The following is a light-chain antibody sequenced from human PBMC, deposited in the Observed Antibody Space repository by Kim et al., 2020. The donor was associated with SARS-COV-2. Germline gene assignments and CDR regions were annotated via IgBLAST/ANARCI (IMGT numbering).Light chain of an antibody. CDR2: GHT. Sequence: QRFTIACTGTFSNIGAGYDVHWYQQVPGAAPKLLIYGHTNRPSGVPDRFSGSKSDTSASLAITVLQPEDEADYYCQSYDSSLNSYVFGTGTKVTVL. CDR3: QSYDSSLNSYV. J-gene: IGLJ1*01. CDR1: FSNIGAGYD. V-gene: IGLV1-40*01.